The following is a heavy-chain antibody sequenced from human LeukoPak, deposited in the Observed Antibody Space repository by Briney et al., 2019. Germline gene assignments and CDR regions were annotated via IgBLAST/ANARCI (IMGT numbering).Heavy chain of an antibody. V-gene: IGHV3-53*04. CDR1: GFIVSSSY. D-gene: IGHD3-22*01. CDR3: AREKFGDYYDSSGYPTD. Sequence: PGGSLRLSCAASGFIVSSSYMTWVRQAPGKGLEWVSVIYSGGSTYYADSVKGRFTISRHNSKNTLYLQMNSLRAEDTAVYYCAREKFGDYYDSSGYPTDWGQGTLVTVSS. J-gene: IGHJ4*02. CDR2: IYSGGST.